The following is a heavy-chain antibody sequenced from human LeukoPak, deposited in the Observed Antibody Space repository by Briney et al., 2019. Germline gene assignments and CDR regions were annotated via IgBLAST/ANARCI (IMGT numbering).Heavy chain of an antibody. CDR2: ISYDGSHT. D-gene: IGHD3-3*01. CDR3: ARSWIYDFWSGSPPNDAFDI. V-gene: IGHV3-30*14. J-gene: IGHJ3*02. CDR1: GFTFSSYA. Sequence: PGTSLRLSCADSGFTFSSYAMHWVRQAPGKGLEWVAVISYDGSHTDYADSVKGRFTISRDNSKNTLYLQMNSLRAEDTAVYYCARSWIYDFWSGSPPNDAFDIWGQGTMVTVSS.